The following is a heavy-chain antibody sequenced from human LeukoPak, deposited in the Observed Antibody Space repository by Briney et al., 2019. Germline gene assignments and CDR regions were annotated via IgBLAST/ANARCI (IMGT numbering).Heavy chain of an antibody. CDR3: ARLGSGSSWPLSY. CDR2: IYSGGST. J-gene: IGHJ4*02. Sequence: GGSLRLSCAASGFTVSSNYMSWVRQAPGKGMDRVSVIYSGGSTYYADSVKGRFTISRDNSKNTLYLQMNSLRAEDTAVYYCARLGSGSSWPLSYWGQGTLVTVSS. V-gene: IGHV3-66*04. D-gene: IGHD6-13*01. CDR1: GFTVSSNY.